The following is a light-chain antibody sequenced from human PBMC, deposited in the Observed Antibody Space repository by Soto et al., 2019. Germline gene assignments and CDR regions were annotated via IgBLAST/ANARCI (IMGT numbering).Light chain of an antibody. CDR1: SSNIGSNT. V-gene: IGLV1-44*01. Sequence: QSVLTQPPSTSGTSGQRVIIPCSGSSSNIGSNTVNWYQQLPGTAPKLLIYTDNQRPSVVPDRFSGSKSGTSASLAISGLQSDDEADYYCAAWDDNLNGLYVFGPGTKVTVL. J-gene: IGLJ1*01. CDR3: AAWDDNLNGLYV. CDR2: TDN.